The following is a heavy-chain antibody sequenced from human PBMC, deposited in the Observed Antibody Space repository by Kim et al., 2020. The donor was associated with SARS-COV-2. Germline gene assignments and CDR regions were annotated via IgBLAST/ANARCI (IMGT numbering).Heavy chain of an antibody. V-gene: IGHV4-39*01. Sequence: SETLSLICTVSGGSIITSTYYWGWIRQPPGKGLEWIGSIFYDGKSYYNPSLRSRVTISVDTSKNQFSLKLSSVTAADTAVYYCARHLHPEGSGCDYWGQGTLATVSS. D-gene: IGHD6-19*01. CDR2: IFYDGKS. CDR1: GGSIITSTYY. J-gene: IGHJ4*02. CDR3: ARHLHPEGSGCDY.